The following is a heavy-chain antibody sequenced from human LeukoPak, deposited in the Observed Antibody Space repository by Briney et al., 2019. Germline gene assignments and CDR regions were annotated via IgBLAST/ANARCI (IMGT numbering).Heavy chain of an antibody. J-gene: IGHJ4*02. CDR1: GYTFTGYY. CDR3: ARDPAGIVAVPAAMHPGDAFDY. CDR2: INPNSGGT. V-gene: IGHV1-2*02. Sequence: ASVKVSCKASGYTFTGYYMHWVRQAPGQGLEWMGWINPNSGGTNYAQKFQGRVTMTRDTSISTAYMELSRLRSDDTAVYYCARDPAGIVAVPAAMHPGDAFDYWGQGTLVTVSS. D-gene: IGHD2-2*01.